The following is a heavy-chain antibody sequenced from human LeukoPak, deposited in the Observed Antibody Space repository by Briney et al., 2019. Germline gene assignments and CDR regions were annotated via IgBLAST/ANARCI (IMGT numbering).Heavy chain of an antibody. CDR3: ARAVSGYYYYMDV. D-gene: IGHD5/OR15-5a*01. CDR1: GFTFSSYA. CDR2: INSDGSST. J-gene: IGHJ6*03. V-gene: IGHV3-74*01. Sequence: GGSLRLSCAASGFTFSSYAMSWVRQAPGKGLVWVSRINSDGSSTSYADSVKGRFTISRDNAKNTLYLQMNSLRAEDTAVYYCARAVSGYYYYMDVWGKGTTVTVPS.